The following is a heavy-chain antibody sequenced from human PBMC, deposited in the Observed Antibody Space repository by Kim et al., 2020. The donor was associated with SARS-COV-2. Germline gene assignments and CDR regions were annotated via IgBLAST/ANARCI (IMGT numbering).Heavy chain of an antibody. J-gene: IGHJ6*02. CDR3: APSGGRGGLNV. V-gene: IGHV3-7*03. Sequence: GGSLRLSCAASGFTSSNYWMSWVRHAPGKGLEWVANIKGDGSERYYVDSVKGRFTISRDNAKNSLFLQLNSLRAEDTAIYYCAPSGGRGGLNVWGQGTTVTVSS. CDR1: GFTSSNYW. CDR2: IKGDGSER. D-gene: IGHD5-12*01.